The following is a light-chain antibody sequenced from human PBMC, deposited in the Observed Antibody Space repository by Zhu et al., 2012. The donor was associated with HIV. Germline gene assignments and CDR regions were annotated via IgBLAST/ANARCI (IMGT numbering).Light chain of an antibody. CDR1: QTVAKNY. J-gene: IGKJ4*01. Sequence: EIVLTQSPGTLSLSPGERATLSCRASQTVAKNYLAWYQKKLGQPPRLLTYGASTRATGIPDRFSGSGSGTDFTLTISRLEPEDFAVYYCRDNMVAPPLYRFGG. V-gene: IGKV3-20*01. CDR3: RDNMVAPPLYR. CDR2: GAS.